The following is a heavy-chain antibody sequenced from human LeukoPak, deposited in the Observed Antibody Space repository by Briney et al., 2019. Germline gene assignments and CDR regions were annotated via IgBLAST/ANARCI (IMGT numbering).Heavy chain of an antibody. CDR1: GYTFASYC. V-gene: IGHV1-46*01. CDR2: IIPSGGST. J-gene: IGHJ4*02. Sequence: ASVKVSCKASGYTFASYCTHWVRQAPGQGLEWMGVIIPSGGSTTYAQKFQGRVTMTRDTSMSTVYMELSSLRSEDTAVYYCARGDTVTTPLNRLVYWGQGTLVTVSS. D-gene: IGHD4-17*01. CDR3: ARGDTVTTPLNRLVY.